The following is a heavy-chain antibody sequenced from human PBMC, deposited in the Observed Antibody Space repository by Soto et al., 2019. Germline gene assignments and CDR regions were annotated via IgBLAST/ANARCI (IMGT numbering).Heavy chain of an antibody. CDR3: ARLLWSRGDWFDP. D-gene: IGHD3-10*01. CDR1: GGYISSGGYY. J-gene: IGHJ5*02. Sequence: PSETLSLTCTVSGGYISSGGYYWSWIRQHPGKGLEWIGYIYYSGSTYYNPSLKSRVTISVDTSKNQFSLKLSSVTAADTAVYYCARLLWSRGDWFDPWGQGTLVTVSS. CDR2: IYYSGST. V-gene: IGHV4-31*03.